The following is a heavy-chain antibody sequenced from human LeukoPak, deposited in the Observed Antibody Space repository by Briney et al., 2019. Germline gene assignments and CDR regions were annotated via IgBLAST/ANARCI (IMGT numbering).Heavy chain of an antibody. Sequence: GGSLRLSCAASGFSFSRYWMSWVRQAPGKGLVWVSRINSDGSSTSYADSVKGRFTISRDNAKNTPYLQMNSLRAEDTAVYYCARRNYYGSGSYYKSFYYYMDVWGKGTTVAISS. J-gene: IGHJ6*03. D-gene: IGHD3-10*01. CDR3: ARRNYYGSGSYYKSFYYYMDV. V-gene: IGHV3-74*01. CDR2: INSDGSST. CDR1: GFSFSRYW.